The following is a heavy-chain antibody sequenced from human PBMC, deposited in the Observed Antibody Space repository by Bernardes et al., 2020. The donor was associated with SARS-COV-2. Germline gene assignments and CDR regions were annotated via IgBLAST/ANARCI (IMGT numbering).Heavy chain of an antibody. Sequence: ASVKVSCNASGYTFTSYDINWVRQATGQGLEWMGWINPNSGNTGYTQKFQGRVTMTRNTSISTAYMELSSLRSEDKAVYYCARARRRGIEVSTEDYWGQGNLVSVSA. CDR3: ARARRRGIEVSTEDY. J-gene: IGHJ4*02. CDR1: GYTFTSYD. CDR2: INPNSGNT. V-gene: IGHV1-8*01. D-gene: IGHD6-19*01.